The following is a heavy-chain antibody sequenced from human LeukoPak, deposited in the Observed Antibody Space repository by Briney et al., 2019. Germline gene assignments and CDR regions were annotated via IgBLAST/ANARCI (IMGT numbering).Heavy chain of an antibody. CDR2: ISTDARTI. CDR3: ARDILTAPRYFDY. V-gene: IGHV3-74*01. D-gene: IGHD2-8*02. Sequence: PGGSLRLSCAASGFTFNNNWMHWVRQAPGKGLVWVSHISTDARTIYYADSVKGRFTISRDNAENSLYLQMNTLRAEDTAVYYCARDILTAPRYFDYWGQGTLVTVSS. J-gene: IGHJ4*02. CDR1: GFTFNNNW.